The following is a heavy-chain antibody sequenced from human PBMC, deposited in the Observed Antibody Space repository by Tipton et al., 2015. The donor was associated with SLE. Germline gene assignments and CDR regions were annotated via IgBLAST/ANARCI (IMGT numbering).Heavy chain of an antibody. V-gene: IGHV4-31*03. J-gene: IGHJ6*04. CDR2: IYYSGNT. Sequence: TLSLTCTVSGGSISSGGYYWTWIRQLPGKGLKWIGYIYYSGNTYYNPSLGSRLTISVDTSKDQFSLRLTSVTAADTAVYYCARATDWNLSPDVWGKGTTVTVSS. CDR1: GGSISSGGYY. CDR3: ARATDWNLSPDV. D-gene: IGHD1-7*01.